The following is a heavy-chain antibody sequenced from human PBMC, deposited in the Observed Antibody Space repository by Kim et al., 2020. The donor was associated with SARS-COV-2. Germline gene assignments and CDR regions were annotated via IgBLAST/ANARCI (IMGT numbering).Heavy chain of an antibody. CDR3: AKDGRWPKDAFDI. CDR1: GFTLSAYG. J-gene: IGHJ3*02. D-gene: IGHD1-26*01. Sequence: GGSLRLSCTASGFTLSAYGMSWVRQAPGEGLEWVSAISGGSGVTYYPASLEGRFIISRDNSKNILFLQMNGLRAEDTAVYYCAKDGRWPKDAFDIWGQGTMVTVSS. CDR2: ISGGSGVT. V-gene: IGHV3-23*01.